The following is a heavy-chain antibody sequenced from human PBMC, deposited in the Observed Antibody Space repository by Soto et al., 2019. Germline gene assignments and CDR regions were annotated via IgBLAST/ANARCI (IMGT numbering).Heavy chain of an antibody. CDR3: ARAPVATWGYYGIDV. CDR2: IIPIFGTA. J-gene: IGHJ6*02. D-gene: IGHD5-12*01. Sequence: QVQLVQSGAEVKKPGSSVKVSCKASGGTFSSYAISWVRQAPGQGLEWMGGIIPIFGTANYAQKFQGRVTITADESTSTAYMELSSMRSEDTAMYYCARAPVATWGYYGIDVWGQGTTVTVSS. V-gene: IGHV1-69*01. CDR1: GGTFSSYA.